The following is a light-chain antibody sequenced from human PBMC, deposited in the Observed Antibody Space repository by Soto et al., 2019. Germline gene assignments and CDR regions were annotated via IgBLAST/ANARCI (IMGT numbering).Light chain of an antibody. V-gene: IGKV3-20*01. CDR3: QHYGNSPPEYT. Sequence: EIELTQSPGTLSLSPGERATLSCRASQSVSSSFLAWYQQRPGQAPRLLIFGASYRATGIPDRFSGSGSGTDFTLTISRLEPEDFAVYYCQHYGNSPPEYTFGPGTKVDSK. CDR1: QSVSSSF. CDR2: GAS. J-gene: IGKJ3*01.